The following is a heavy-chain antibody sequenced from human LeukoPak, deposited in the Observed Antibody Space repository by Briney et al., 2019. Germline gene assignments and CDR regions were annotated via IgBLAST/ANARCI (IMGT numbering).Heavy chain of an antibody. CDR1: GFIFSSYS. D-gene: IGHD1-26*01. CDR2: SGSKTGNI. V-gene: IGHV3-21*01. Sequence: GGSLRLSCTASGFIFSSYSMNWVRQAPGKGLEWVSFSGSKTGNIYYGDSVKGRFTISRDDAKNSIYLQMNSLRVEDTAVYYCAREREPLDNGDSTNLDYWGQGTLVTVSS. J-gene: IGHJ4*02. CDR3: AREREPLDNGDSTNLDY.